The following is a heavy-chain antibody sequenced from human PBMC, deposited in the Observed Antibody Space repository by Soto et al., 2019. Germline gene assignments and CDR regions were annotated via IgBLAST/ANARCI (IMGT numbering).Heavy chain of an antibody. CDR1: GGSISSYY. V-gene: IGHV4-59*01. Sequence: QVQLQESGPGLVKPSETLSLTCTVSGGSISSYYWSWIRQPPGKGLEWIGYIYYSGSTNYNPSLKSRITISVDTYKNQFSLKLSSVTAADTDVYYCARRYGYAFDIWGQGTMVTVSS. D-gene: IGHD4-17*01. CDR3: ARRYGYAFDI. CDR2: IYYSGST. J-gene: IGHJ3*02.